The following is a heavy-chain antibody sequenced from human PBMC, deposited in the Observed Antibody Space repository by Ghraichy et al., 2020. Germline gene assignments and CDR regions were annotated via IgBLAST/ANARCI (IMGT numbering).Heavy chain of an antibody. CDR2: ISGSGGST. V-gene: IGHV3-23*01. CDR1: GFTFSSYA. Sequence: GGSLRLSCAASGFTFSSYAMSWVRQAPGKGLEWVSAISGSGGSTYYADSVKGRFTISRDNSKNTLYLQMNSLRAEDTAVYYCAKDLHLGYCSGGSWYPQYYFDYWGQGTLVTVSP. CDR3: AKDLHLGYCSGGSWYPQYYFDY. D-gene: IGHD2-15*01. J-gene: IGHJ4*02.